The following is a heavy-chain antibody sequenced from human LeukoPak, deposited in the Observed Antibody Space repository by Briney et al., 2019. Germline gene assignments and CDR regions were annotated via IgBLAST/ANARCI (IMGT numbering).Heavy chain of an antibody. CDR1: GYTFTGYY. CDR2: INPNSGGT. CDR3: ARDGGRYQMLYWFDP. J-gene: IGHJ5*02. V-gene: IGHV1-2*02. D-gene: IGHD2-2*01. Sequence: GASVKVSCKASGYTFTGYYIHWVRQAPGQGLEWMGWINPNSGGTSYAQKFQGRVTMTRDTSISTVYMELSRLRSDDTAVYYCARDGGRYQMLYWFDPWGQGTLVTVSS.